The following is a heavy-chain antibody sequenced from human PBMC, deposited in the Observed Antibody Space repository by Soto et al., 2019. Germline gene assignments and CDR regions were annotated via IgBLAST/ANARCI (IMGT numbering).Heavy chain of an antibody. V-gene: IGHV4-34*01. J-gene: IGHJ6*03. Sequence: SETLSLTCAVYGGSFSGYYWSWIRQPPGKGLEWIGEINHSGSTNYNPSLKSRVTISVDTSKNRFSLKLSSVTAADTAVYYCARGPACSGGSCSLLYYYYYMDVWGKGTTVTVSS. CDR3: ARGPACSGGSCSLLYYYYYMDV. D-gene: IGHD2-15*01. CDR2: INHSGST. CDR1: GGSFSGYY.